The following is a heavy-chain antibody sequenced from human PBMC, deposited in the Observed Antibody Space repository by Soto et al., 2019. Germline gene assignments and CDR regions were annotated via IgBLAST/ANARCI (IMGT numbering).Heavy chain of an antibody. D-gene: IGHD6-13*01. Sequence: EVQLVESGGGLVKPGGSLRLSCAASGFTFSSYSMNWVRQAPGKGLEWVSSISSSSSYIYYADSVKGRFTISRDNAKNSLYLQMNSLRAEDTAVYYCARDSMMKAAAGTDFDYWGQGTLVTVSS. J-gene: IGHJ4*02. CDR3: ARDSMMKAAAGTDFDY. V-gene: IGHV3-21*01. CDR1: GFTFSSYS. CDR2: ISSSSSYI.